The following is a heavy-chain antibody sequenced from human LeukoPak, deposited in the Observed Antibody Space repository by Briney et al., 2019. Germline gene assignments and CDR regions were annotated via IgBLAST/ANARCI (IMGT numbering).Heavy chain of an antibody. CDR3: ARLAVAGGGDY. CDR1: GGSFSGYY. D-gene: IGHD6-19*01. V-gene: IGHV4-34*01. Sequence: SETLSLTCAVYGGSFSGYYWSWIRQPPGKGLEWIGEINHSGSTNYNPSLKSRVTISVDTSRNQFSLKLSSVTAADTAVYYCARLAVAGGGDYWGQGTLVTVSS. CDR2: INHSGST. J-gene: IGHJ4*02.